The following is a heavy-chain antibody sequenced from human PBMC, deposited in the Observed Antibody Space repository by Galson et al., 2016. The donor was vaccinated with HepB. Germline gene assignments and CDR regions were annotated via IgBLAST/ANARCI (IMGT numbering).Heavy chain of an antibody. J-gene: IGHJ5*01. Sequence: SLRLSCAASGFIFSNXVMSXXRQAXXKGLXXVSVXSTLVDSTXYADSVKGRFTVSRDNSKNTVYLQMNSLRAEDTAVYYCAKASGYSNSWFNYWGQGTLVTVSS. D-gene: IGHD5-12*01. V-gene: IGHV3-23*01. CDR1: GFIFSNXV. CDR2: XSTLVDST. CDR3: AKASGYSNSWFNY.